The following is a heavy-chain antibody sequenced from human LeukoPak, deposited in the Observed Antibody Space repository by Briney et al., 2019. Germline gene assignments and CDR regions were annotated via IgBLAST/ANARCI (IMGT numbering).Heavy chain of an antibody. CDR3: ARNDYGDYVAFGY. CDR2: IYSGGST. D-gene: IGHD4-17*01. J-gene: IGHJ4*02. Sequence: ETLSLTCTVSGGSISSYYWSWVRQAPGKGLEWVSVIYSGGSTYYADSVKGRFTISRDNSKNTLYLQMNSLRAEDTAVYYCARNDYGDYVAFGYWGQGTLVTVSS. V-gene: IGHV3-66*01. CDR1: GGSISSYY.